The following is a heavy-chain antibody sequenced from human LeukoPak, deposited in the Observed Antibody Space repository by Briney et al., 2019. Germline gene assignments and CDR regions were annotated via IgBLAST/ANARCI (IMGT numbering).Heavy chain of an antibody. CDR2: FDPEDGET. CDR1: GYTLTELS. J-gene: IGHJ4*02. D-gene: IGHD6-6*01. Sequence: ASVKVSCKVSGYTLTELSMHWVRQAPGKGLEWMGGFDPEDGETIYAQKFQGRVTMTRDTSISTAYMELSRLRSDDTAVYYCARFEAARPGFDYWGQGTLVTVSS. V-gene: IGHV1-24*01. CDR3: ARFEAARPGFDY.